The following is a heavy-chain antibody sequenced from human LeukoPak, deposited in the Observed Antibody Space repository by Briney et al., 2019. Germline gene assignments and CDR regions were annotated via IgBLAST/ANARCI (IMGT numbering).Heavy chain of an antibody. CDR3: ARARRGITIFGVVTPIYYYYMDV. D-gene: IGHD3-3*01. Sequence: ASVKVSCKAPGYTFTGYYMHWVRQAPGQGLEWMGWINPNSGGTNYAQKFQGRVTMTRDTSISTAYMELSRLRSDDTAVYYCARARRGITIFGVVTPIYYYYMDVWGKGTTVTVSS. V-gene: IGHV1-2*02. CDR2: INPNSGGT. J-gene: IGHJ6*03. CDR1: GYTFTGYY.